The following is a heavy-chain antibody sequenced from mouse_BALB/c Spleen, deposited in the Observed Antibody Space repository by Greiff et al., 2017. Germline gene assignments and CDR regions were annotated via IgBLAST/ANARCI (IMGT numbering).Heavy chain of an antibody. V-gene: IGHV14-3*02. J-gene: IGHJ4*01. CDR2: IDPANGNT. CDR1: GFNIKDTY. CDR3: ALYGKDAMDY. D-gene: IGHD2-1*01. Sequence: VQLKESGAELVKPGASVKLSCTASGFNIKDTYMHWVKQRPEQGLEWIGRIDPANGNTKYDPKFQGKATITADTSSNTAYLQLSSLTSEDTAVYYCALYGKDAMDYWGQGTSVTVSS.